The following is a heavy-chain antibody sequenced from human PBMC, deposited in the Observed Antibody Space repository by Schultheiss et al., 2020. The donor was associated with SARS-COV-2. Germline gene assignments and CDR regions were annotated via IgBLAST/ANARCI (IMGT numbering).Heavy chain of an antibody. CDR3: ARDGVGATTSDDAFDI. J-gene: IGHJ3*02. D-gene: IGHD1-26*01. V-gene: IGHV4-4*07. CDR1: GGSISSYY. CDR2: IYTSGST. Sequence: SETLSLTCTVSGGSISSYYWSWIRQPAGKGLEWIGRIYTSGSTNYNPSLKSRVTISVDTSKNQFSLKLSSVTAADTAVYYCARDGVGATTSDDAFDIWGQGTMVTVSS.